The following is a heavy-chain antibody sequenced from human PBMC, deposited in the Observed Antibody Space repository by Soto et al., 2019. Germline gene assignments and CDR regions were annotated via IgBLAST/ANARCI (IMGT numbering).Heavy chain of an antibody. CDR3: VREERIAAPQLDY. J-gene: IGHJ4*02. CDR2: IHNSGTS. Sequence: SETLSLTCTVSGGSTYRSDYHWSRSRQSTAKGLEWIGYIHNSGTSFYNPSLRGRVTVTLDTSRSQFSLTLASVTAADTAVYYCVREERIAAPQLDYWGQGSPVTVSS. CDR1: GGSTYRSDYH. D-gene: IGHD6-6*01. V-gene: IGHV4-30-4*01.